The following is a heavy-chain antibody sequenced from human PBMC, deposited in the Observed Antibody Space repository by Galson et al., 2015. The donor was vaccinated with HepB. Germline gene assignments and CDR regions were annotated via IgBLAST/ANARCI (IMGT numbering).Heavy chain of an antibody. V-gene: IGHV3-33*01. CDR3: ARDTGAQSFAWTAPGY. Sequence: SLRLSCAASGFTFTNYGIQWVRQAPGKGLEWVGFIWSDGNKKSYADAVKGRFTISRDNSKNTVYLQMNSLRAEDTAVYYCARDTGAQSFAWTAPGYWGQGTLVTVSS. D-gene: IGHD3-9*01. J-gene: IGHJ4*02. CDR2: IWSDGNKK. CDR1: GFTFTNYG.